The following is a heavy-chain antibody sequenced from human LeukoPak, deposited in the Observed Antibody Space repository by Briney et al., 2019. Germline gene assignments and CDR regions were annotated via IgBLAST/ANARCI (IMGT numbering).Heavy chain of an antibody. CDR1: GFSFSSYG. CDR3: ATKMATKGSFEY. Sequence: GRSLRLSCAASGFSFSSYGIHWVRQAPGKGLEWVAFISSDGSHKYYADSVKGRFTISRDNAKNSLYLQMNSLRDEDTAVYYCATKMATKGSFEYWGQGTLVTVSS. J-gene: IGHJ4*02. CDR2: ISSDGSHK. D-gene: IGHD5-24*01. V-gene: IGHV3-30*03.